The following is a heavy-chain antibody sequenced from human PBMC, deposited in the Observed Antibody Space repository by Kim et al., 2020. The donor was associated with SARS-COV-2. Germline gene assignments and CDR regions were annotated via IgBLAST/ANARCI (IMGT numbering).Heavy chain of an antibody. CDR1: TFNLDAHP. V-gene: IGHV3-30*04. CDR2: ISGDGKNR. CDR3: ARGETSDASFYRAFDL. Sequence: GGSLRLSCETSTFNLDAHPMHWVRQAPGKGLEWVAGISGDGKNRYYAVSVKGRFTISKDSSNNKVFLEMTTLDTKDTAVYLCARGETSDASFYRAFDLWGHGSQVTVSS. J-gene: IGHJ4*01. D-gene: IGHD2-8*01.